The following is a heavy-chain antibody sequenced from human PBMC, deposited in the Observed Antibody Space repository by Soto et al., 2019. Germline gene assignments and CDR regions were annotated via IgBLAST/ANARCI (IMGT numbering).Heavy chain of an antibody. CDR3: TTVGAGTRKYYYGMDV. V-gene: IGHV3-15*07. J-gene: IGHJ6*02. CDR2: IKSKTDGGTT. Sequence: EVQLVESGGGLVKPGGSLRLSCAASGFTFSNAWMNWVRQAPGKGLEWVGRIKSKTDGGTTDYAAPVKGRFTNSRDDSKNTRDLQMHSLKTEDTAVYYCTTVGAGTRKYYYGMDVWGQGTTVTVSS. CDR1: GFTFSNAW. D-gene: IGHD1-26*01.